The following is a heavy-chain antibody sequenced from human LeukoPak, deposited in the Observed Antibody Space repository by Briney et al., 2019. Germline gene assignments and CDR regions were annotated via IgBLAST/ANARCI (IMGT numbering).Heavy chain of an antibody. CDR1: GFTFSSYS. CDR3: ARVRGAGLQYYYMDV. J-gene: IGHJ6*03. D-gene: IGHD1-26*01. Sequence: GGSLRLSCAASGFTFSSYSMNWVRQAPGKGREWVSYITTRSATYYTDSVKGRFTIPRDNAKDSVYLQMNSLRADDTAVYYCARVRGAGLQYYYMDVWGKGTTVTVSS. CDR2: ITTRSAT. V-gene: IGHV3-48*01.